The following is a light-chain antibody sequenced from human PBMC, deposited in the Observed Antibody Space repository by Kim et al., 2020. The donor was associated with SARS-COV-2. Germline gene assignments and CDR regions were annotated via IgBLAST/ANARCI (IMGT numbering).Light chain of an antibody. V-gene: IGKV3-11*01. CDR3: QQRANWPT. Sequence: SLSPGERATLSCRASQGVSSYLAWFQQKPGQAPRLLIYDASTRATGIPARFSGSGSGTDFTLTISSLQPEDFAVYYCQQRANWPTFGQGTKVDIK. J-gene: IGKJ1*01. CDR2: DAS. CDR1: QGVSSY.